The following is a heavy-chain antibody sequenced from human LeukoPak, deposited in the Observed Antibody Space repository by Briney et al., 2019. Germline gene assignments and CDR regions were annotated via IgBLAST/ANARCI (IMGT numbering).Heavy chain of an antibody. D-gene: IGHD2-15*01. V-gene: IGHV4-59*01. CDR3: AREIEYCSGGSCQYYFDY. CDR1: GGSISSYY. Sequence: PSETLSLTCTVSGGSISSYYWSWIRQPPGKGLEWIGYIYYSGSTNYNPSLKSRVTISVDTSKNQFSLKLSSVTAADTAVYYCAREIEYCSGGSCQYYFDYWGQGTLVTVSS. J-gene: IGHJ4*02. CDR2: IYYSGST.